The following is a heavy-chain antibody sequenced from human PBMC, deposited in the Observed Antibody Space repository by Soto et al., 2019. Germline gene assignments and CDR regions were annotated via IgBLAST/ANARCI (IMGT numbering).Heavy chain of an antibody. CDR3: AKVRGDGYYLSHYYMDV. CDR2: IGGSGVYT. J-gene: IGHJ6*03. Sequence: EVQLLESGGGLVQPGGSLRLSCAASGFTFSSYALTWVRQARGKGLEWVSAIGGSGVYTYYADSVKGRLTISRDNSKNTLYLQMNSLRAEDTAVYYCAKVRGDGYYLSHYYMDVWGKGTTVTVSS. CDR1: GFTFSSYA. D-gene: IGHD1-26*01. V-gene: IGHV3-23*01.